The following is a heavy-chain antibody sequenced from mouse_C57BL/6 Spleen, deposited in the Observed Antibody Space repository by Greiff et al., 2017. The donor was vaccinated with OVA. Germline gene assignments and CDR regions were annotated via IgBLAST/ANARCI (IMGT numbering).Heavy chain of an antibody. J-gene: IGHJ1*03. Sequence: QVQLQQSGAELVRPGASVTLSCKASGYTFTDYEMHWVKQTPVHGLEWIGAIDPETGSTAYNQKFKGKAILTADKSSSTAYMELSGLTSEDSAVYYCTRGDLLRYGFDVWGTGTTVTVSS. CDR1: GYTFTDYE. D-gene: IGHD1-1*01. V-gene: IGHV1-15*01. CDR3: TRGDLLRYGFDV. CDR2: IDPETGST.